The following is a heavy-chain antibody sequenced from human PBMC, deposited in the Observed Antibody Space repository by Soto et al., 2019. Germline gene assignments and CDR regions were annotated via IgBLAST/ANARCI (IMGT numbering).Heavy chain of an antibody. Sequence: GGSLRLSCASSGFTFSTYTMNWVRQAPGKGLEWVSSINGRGNYIYYAESVKGRFTISRDNAKNSLYLQMDRLRAEDTALYYCVREDGKVGTNSAFDYWGLGALVTVYS. CDR3: VREDGKVGTNSAFDY. V-gene: IGHV3-21*01. J-gene: IGHJ4*02. CDR1: GFTFSTYT. D-gene: IGHD1-26*01. CDR2: INGRGNYI.